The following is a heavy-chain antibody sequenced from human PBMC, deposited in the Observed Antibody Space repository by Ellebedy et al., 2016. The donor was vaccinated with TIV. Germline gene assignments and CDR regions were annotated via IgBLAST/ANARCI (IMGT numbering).Heavy chain of an antibody. CDR3: VKEWGPFNGFDT. Sequence: GGSLRLSXAASGFTFSSYGMHWVRQAPGKGLEWVAVIWSDGNNKFYADSVKGRFTISRDNSKNTLSLQMDSLRGEDTAVYYCVKEWGPFNGFDTWGQGTKVTVFS. CDR1: GFTFSSYG. V-gene: IGHV3-33*03. D-gene: IGHD1-26*01. CDR2: IWSDGNNK. J-gene: IGHJ3*02.